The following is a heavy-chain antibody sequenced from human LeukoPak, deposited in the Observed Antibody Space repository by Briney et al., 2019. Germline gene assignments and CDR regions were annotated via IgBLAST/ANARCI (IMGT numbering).Heavy chain of an antibody. D-gene: IGHD6-13*01. CDR1: GFTFSSYW. CDR2: IKQDGSEK. Sequence: GGSLRLSCAASGFTFSSYWMSWVRQAPGKGLEWVANIKQDGSEKYYVDSVKGRFTISRDNAKNSLYLQMNSLRAEDTAVYYCARVPPDSSSWYYRAFRDYYYMDVWGKGTTVTASS. J-gene: IGHJ6*03. CDR3: ARVPPDSSSWYYRAFRDYYYMDV. V-gene: IGHV3-7*01.